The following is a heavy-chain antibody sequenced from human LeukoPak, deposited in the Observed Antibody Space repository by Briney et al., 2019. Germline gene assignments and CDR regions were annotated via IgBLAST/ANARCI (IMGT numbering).Heavy chain of an antibody. J-gene: IGHJ4*02. V-gene: IGHV3-66*01. D-gene: IGHD4-23*01. CDR3: ARNFPTVVTSFDY. CDR1: GFTVITDY. Sequence: GGSLRLSCATSGFTVITDYMSWVRQAPGKGLEWVSVIYSDGTTYYADSVKGRFTISRDNSKNTLYLQMNSLRAEDTAVYYCARNFPTVVTSFDYWGQGTLVTVSS. CDR2: IYSDGTT.